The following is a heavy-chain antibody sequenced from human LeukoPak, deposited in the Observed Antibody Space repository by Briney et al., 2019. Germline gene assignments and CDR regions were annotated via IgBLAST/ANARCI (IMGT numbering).Heavy chain of an antibody. CDR2: ISAYNGNT. CDR1: GYTFTSYG. J-gene: IGHJ6*02. D-gene: IGHD3-9*01. V-gene: IGHV1-18*01. Sequence: ASVKVSCKASGYTFTSYGISWVRQAPGQGLEWMGWISAYNGNTNYAQKLQGRVTMTTDTSTSTAYMELRSLRSDDTAVYYCAKDEGDYDIHAGGMDVWGQGTTVTVSS. CDR3: AKDEGDYDIHAGGMDV.